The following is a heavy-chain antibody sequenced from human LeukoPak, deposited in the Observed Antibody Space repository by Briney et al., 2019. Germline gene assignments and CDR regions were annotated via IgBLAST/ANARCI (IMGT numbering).Heavy chain of an antibody. D-gene: IGHD2-15*01. CDR1: GDSINNYY. J-gene: IGHJ4*02. CDR3: ARAACGSCYFFDY. Sequence: SETLSLTCTVSGDSINNYYWAWIRQPPGKGLEWIGYIHYSGTTYYNPSLKSRVTISVDSSRTQFSLKLSSMTAADTAVYYCARAACGSCYFFDYWGQGTLVTVSS. V-gene: IGHV4-59*01. CDR2: IHYSGTT.